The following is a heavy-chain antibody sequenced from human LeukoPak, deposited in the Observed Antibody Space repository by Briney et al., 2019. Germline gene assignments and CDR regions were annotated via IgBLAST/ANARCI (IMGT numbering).Heavy chain of an antibody. J-gene: IGHJ4*02. D-gene: IGHD3-22*01. Sequence: KTSETLSLTCTVSGGSISRYYWSWLRQPPGKGLEWIGYIYYSGSTNYNPSLKSRVTISVDTSKNQFSLKLSSVTAAGTAVYYCARHDSSGYYLGYWGQGTLVTVSS. V-gene: IGHV4-59*08. CDR3: ARHDSSGYYLGY. CDR2: IYYSGST. CDR1: GGSISRYY.